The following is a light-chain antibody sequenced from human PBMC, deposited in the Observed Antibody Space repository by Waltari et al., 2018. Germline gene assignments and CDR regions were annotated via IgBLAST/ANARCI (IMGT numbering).Light chain of an antibody. CDR1: QDISNY. CDR2: DAS. CDR3: QQYDNLPLT. Sequence: DIQMTQPPSSLSASVADRVTITCQASQDISNYLNWYQQKPGKAPKLLIYDASNLETGVPSRFSGSGSGTDFTFTISSLQPEDIATYYCQQYDNLPLTFGGGTKVEIK. J-gene: IGKJ4*01. V-gene: IGKV1-33*01.